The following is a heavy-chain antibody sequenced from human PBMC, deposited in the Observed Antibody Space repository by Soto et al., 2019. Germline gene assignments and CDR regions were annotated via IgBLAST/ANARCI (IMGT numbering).Heavy chain of an antibody. J-gene: IGHJ4*02. D-gene: IGHD3-3*01. CDR3: ARDGVGPFDH. CDR2: TSYSGNT. CDR1: GGSVSTYY. Sequence: QVQLQESGPGLLKPSETLSLTCTISGGSVSTYYWSWIRQPPGKELEWIGLTSYSGNTNYNPSLKSRFAMAVDTSKNQFSLTLSSVTAADTAVYYCARDGVGPFDHWGQGTLVTVSS. V-gene: IGHV4-59*02.